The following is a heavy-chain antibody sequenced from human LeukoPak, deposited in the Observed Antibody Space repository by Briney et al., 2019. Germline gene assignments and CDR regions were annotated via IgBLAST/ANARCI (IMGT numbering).Heavy chain of an antibody. CDR3: ARYAPTVTKRGKGSNDAFDI. D-gene: IGHD4-17*01. V-gene: IGHV4-34*01. CDR1: GGSFSGYY. J-gene: IGHJ3*02. CDR2: INHSGST. Sequence: PSETLSLTCAVDGGSFSGYYWSWIRQPPGKGLEWIGEINHSGSTNYNPSLKSRVTISVDTSKNQFSLKLSSVTAADTAVYYCARYAPTVTKRGKGSNDAFDIWGQGTMVTVSS.